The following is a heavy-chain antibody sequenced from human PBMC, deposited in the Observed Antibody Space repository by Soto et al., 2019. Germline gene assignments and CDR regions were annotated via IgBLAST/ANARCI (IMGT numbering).Heavy chain of an antibody. Sequence: QLQLQESGPGLVKPSETLSLTCTVSGGSISSSSYYWGWIRQPPGKGLEWIGSIYYSGSTYYNPSLKRRVTISVDTSKNTFSLKLSSVTAADTAVYYCARHGKDVLWFGEGDNWFDPWGQGTLVTVSS. D-gene: IGHD3-10*01. CDR2: IYYSGST. J-gene: IGHJ5*02. CDR3: ARHGKDVLWFGEGDNWFDP. CDR1: GGSISSSSYY. V-gene: IGHV4-39*01.